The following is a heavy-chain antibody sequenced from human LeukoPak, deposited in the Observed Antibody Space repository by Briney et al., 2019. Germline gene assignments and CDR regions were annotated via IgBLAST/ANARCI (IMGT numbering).Heavy chain of an antibody. CDR2: INSDGSIT. Sequence: GGSLRLSCAASGFTFSSYWVHWVRQAPGKGLVWVSLINSDGSITSYADSVKGRFTISGDNAKNTLFLQMNSLRAEDTAVYYCVREFGKIDGGTWGQGTLVTVSS. J-gene: IGHJ5*02. CDR1: GFTFSSYW. D-gene: IGHD3-16*01. CDR3: VREFGKIDGGT. V-gene: IGHV3-74*01.